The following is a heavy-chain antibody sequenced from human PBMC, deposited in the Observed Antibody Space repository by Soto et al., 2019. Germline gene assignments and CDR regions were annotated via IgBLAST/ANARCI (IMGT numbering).Heavy chain of an antibody. CDR1: GGSISSYY. CDR3: ARAPRGNYGYPSYFDY. CDR2: IYYSGST. D-gene: IGHD3-10*01. V-gene: IGHV4-59*01. Sequence: SETLSLTCSVSGGSISSYYWSWIRQPPGEGLEWIGYIYYSGSTNYIPSLKSRVTISVDTSKNQFSLKLSSVTAADTAVYYCARAPRGNYGYPSYFDYWGQGTLVTVSS. J-gene: IGHJ4*02.